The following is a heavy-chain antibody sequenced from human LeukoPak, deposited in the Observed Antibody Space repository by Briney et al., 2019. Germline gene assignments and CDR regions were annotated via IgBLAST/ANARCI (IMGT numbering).Heavy chain of an antibody. Sequence: GGSLRLSCAASGFTVSSNYMSWVRQAPGKGLEWVSVIYSGGSTYYADSVKGRFTISRDNSKSTLYLQMNSLRAEDTAVYYCAKRMVRGVNDNDAFDIWGQGTMVTVSS. J-gene: IGHJ3*02. CDR3: AKRMVRGVNDNDAFDI. CDR2: IYSGGST. D-gene: IGHD3-10*01. V-gene: IGHV3-53*01. CDR1: GFTVSSNY.